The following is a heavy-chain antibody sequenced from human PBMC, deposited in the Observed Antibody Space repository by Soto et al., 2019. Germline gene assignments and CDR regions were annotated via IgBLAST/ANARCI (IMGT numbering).Heavy chain of an antibody. CDR2: IYWDDDK. CDR1: GFSLSTSGVA. V-gene: IGHV2-5*02. D-gene: IGHD3-10*01. Sequence: QITLKESGPTLVKPTQTLTLTCTFSGFSLSTSGVAVGWIRQPPGKALECLTLIYWDDDKRYSPTLKSTLPIPKDTSKNQVVPTTTHIDPVDTVTYYCARTSYHGQNGFAPWGQGTLVTVPS. CDR3: ARTSYHGQNGFAP. J-gene: IGHJ5*02.